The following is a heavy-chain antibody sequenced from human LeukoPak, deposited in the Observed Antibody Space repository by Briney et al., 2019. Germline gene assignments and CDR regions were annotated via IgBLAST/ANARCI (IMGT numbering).Heavy chain of an antibody. D-gene: IGHD3-10*01. CDR1: GVTLSSKH. Sequence: GGALRLSLSAPGVTLSSKHMSWVPPAPGEGLEWVSVIYSGGSTYYADSVKGRFTISRDNSKNTLYLQMNSLRAEDTAVYYCARDLGETGYWGQGTLVTVSS. CDR2: IYSGGST. V-gene: IGHV3-53*01. CDR3: ARDLGETGY. J-gene: IGHJ4*02.